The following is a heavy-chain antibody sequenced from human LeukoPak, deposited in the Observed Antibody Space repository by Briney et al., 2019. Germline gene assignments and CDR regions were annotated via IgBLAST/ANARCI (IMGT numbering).Heavy chain of an antibody. CDR3: ARISSSNWYNERGAFDV. CDR2: VYYTGST. Sequence: SETLSLTCTVSGYSISSGYYWSWVRQPPGKGLEWIGFVYYTGSTNYSPSLKSRVTISVDTSKNQFSLKLRSVTAADTAVYYCARISSSNWYNERGAFDVWGQGTMVTVSS. V-gene: IGHV4-61*01. CDR1: GYSISSGYY. D-gene: IGHD6-13*01. J-gene: IGHJ3*01.